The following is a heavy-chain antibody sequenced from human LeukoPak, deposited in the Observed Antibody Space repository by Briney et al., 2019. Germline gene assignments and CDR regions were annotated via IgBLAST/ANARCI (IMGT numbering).Heavy chain of an antibody. CDR1: GFTVSNNY. V-gene: IGHV4-4*02. CDR3: ARVSTMVRTQYFQH. Sequence: PGGSLRLSCAASGFTVSNNYMSWVRQPPGKGLEWIGEIYHSGSTNYNPSLKSRVTISVDKSKNQFSLKLSSVTAADTAVYYCARVSTMVRTQYFQHWGQGTLVTVSS. CDR2: IYHSGST. D-gene: IGHD3-10*01. J-gene: IGHJ1*01.